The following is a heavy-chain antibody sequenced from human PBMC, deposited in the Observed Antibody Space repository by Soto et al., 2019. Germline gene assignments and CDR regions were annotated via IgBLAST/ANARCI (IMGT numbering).Heavy chain of an antibody. V-gene: IGHV3-11*06. D-gene: IGHD3-10*01. J-gene: IGHJ6*02. Sequence: QVQLVESGGGLVKPGGSLRLSCGASGFTFNDHYMTWIRQAPGKGLEWVSFISSDSIYTNSADSVKGRFTISRDNAKNLPFLQMSSLRVENSAASYCPRDSTGSDLDYGMDVWGQGTMVAVSS. CDR2: ISSDSIYT. CDR1: GFTFNDHY. CDR3: PRDSTGSDLDYGMDV.